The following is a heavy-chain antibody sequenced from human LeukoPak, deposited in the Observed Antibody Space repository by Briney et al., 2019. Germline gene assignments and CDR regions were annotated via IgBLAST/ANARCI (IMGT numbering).Heavy chain of an antibody. J-gene: IGHJ4*02. V-gene: IGHV3-33*01. CDR2: IWYDGSNK. CDR1: GFTFRSYG. Sequence: GRSLRLSCAASGFTFRSYGMHWVRQAPGKGLDWVAIIWYDGSNKYYADSVKGRFTISRDNSKNTLYLQMNSLRAEDTAVYYCARGVGSGSRLRAGDYWGQGTLVTVSS. D-gene: IGHD1-26*01. CDR3: ARGVGSGSRLRAGDY.